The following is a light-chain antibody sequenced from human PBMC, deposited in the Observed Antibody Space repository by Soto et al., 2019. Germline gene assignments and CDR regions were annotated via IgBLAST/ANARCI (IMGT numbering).Light chain of an antibody. J-gene: IGKJ1*01. CDR3: MQALQTPPT. V-gene: IGKV2-28*01. CDR2: LGS. Sequence: DIVMTQSPLSLTVTPGEPAAISCRSSQSLLHSNGYNYLDWYLQKPGQSPQLLIYLGSNRSSGVPDRFSGSGSGTDFTLQISRVEAEDVGVYYCMQALQTPPTFGQGTRWIS. CDR1: QSLLHSNGYNY.